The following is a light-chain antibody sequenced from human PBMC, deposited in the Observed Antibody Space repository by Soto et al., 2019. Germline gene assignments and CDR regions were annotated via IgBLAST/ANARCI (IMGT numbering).Light chain of an antibody. CDR3: QKYYSAPFT. V-gene: IGKV1-27*01. J-gene: IGKJ3*01. CDR1: QGISNY. CDR2: AAS. Sequence: DIQMTQSPSSLSASVGDRVAITCRASQGISNYLPWYQQKPGKVPKLLIYAASTLQPRIPSRLSGSGSGTDFTITISSLQLEDVTTYYCQKYYSAPFTFGPGTKVDIK.